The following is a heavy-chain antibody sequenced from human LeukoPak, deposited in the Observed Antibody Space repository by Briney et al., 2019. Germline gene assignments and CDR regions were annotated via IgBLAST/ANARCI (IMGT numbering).Heavy chain of an antibody. V-gene: IGHV1-69*06. D-gene: IGHD5-18*01. CDR2: IIPIFGTA. CDR1: GGTFSSYA. CDR3: ARAGGSYTAMVTLDY. J-gene: IGHJ4*02. Sequence: SVKVSCKAPGGTFSSYAISWVRQAPGQGLEWMGGIIPIFGTANYAQKFQGRVTITADKSTSTAYMELSSLRFEDTAVYYCARAGGSYTAMVTLDYWGQGTLVTVSS.